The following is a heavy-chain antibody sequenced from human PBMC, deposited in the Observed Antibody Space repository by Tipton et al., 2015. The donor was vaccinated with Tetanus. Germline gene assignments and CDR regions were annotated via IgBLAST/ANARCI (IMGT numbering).Heavy chain of an antibody. D-gene: IGHD3-22*01. V-gene: IGHV1-8*01. CDR2: MNPNSGNT. J-gene: IGHJ4*02. Sequence: QLVQSGPEVKKPGASVKVSCKASGYTFTSYDINWVRQATGQGLEWMGWMNPNSGNTGYAQKFQGRVTMTRNTSISTAYMELSSLRREGAAVYYWARRVYDREKPRSDCWGQGALVPVSS. CDR1: GYTFTSYD. CDR3: ARRVYDREKPRSDC.